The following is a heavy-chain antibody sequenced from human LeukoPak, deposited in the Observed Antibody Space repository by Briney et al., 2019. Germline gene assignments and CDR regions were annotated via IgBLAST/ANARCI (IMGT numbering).Heavy chain of an antibody. CDR3: ARDGITMVRGVITD. V-gene: IGHV3-21*01. D-gene: IGHD3-10*01. J-gene: IGHJ4*02. CDR1: GFTFSSYS. CDR2: ISSSSSYI. Sequence: GGSLRLSCAASGFTFSSYSMNWVRQAPGKGLEWFSSISSSSSYIYYADSVKGRFTISRDNAKNSLYLQMNSLRAEDTAVYYCARDGITMVRGVITDWGQGTLVTVSS.